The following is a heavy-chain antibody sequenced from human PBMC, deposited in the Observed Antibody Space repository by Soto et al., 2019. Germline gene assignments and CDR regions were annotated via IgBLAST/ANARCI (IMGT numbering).Heavy chain of an antibody. CDR3: ARDTWTFSNPHDPCDI. Sequence: QVQLVQSGAEVKKPGASVKVSCKASGYTFTSYGITWVRQAPGQGLEWMGWISAYNGNTNYAQKLQGRVTMTTDTSRSTAYMELRSRRSDDTAVYYCARDTWTFSNPHDPCDIWGQGTMVTVAS. V-gene: IGHV1-18*04. CDR2: ISAYNGNT. J-gene: IGHJ3*02. D-gene: IGHD3-3*02. CDR1: GYTFTSYG.